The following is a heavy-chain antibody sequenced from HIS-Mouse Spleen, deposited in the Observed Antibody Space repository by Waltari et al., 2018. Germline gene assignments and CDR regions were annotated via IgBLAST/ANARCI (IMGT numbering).Heavy chain of an antibody. Sequence: QVQLQQWGAGLLKPSETLSLTCAVYGGSFSGYYWSWIRQPPGKGLEWIGEINHSGSTNCNPSRKSRVTISVDTAKNQLSLKLSSVTAADTAVYYCARRGGWYFDYWGQGTLVTVSS. CDR2: INHSGST. D-gene: IGHD3-10*01. J-gene: IGHJ4*02. CDR1: GGSFSGYY. V-gene: IGHV4-34*01. CDR3: ARRGGWYFDY.